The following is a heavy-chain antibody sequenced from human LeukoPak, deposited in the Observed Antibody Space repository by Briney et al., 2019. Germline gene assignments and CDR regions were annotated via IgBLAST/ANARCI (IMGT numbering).Heavy chain of an antibody. CDR1: GYTFTSSG. CDR2: ISAYNGNT. CDR3: ARDQGDYYDSSGLDY. J-gene: IGHJ4*02. D-gene: IGHD3-22*01. Sequence: ASVKVSCKASGYTFTSSGISWVRQAPGQGLEWMGWISAYNGNTNYAQKLQGRVTMTTDTSTSTAYMELRSLRSDDTAVYYCARDQGDYYDSSGLDYWGQGTLVTVSS. V-gene: IGHV1-18*01.